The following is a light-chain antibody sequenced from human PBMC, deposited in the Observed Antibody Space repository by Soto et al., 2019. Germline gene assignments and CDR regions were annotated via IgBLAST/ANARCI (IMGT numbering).Light chain of an antibody. J-gene: IGKJ4*01. V-gene: IGKV3-20*01. CDR3: QQYGSSPLT. CDR1: QSVSSSY. CDR2: GTS. Sequence: SVLTQSPGPLSLSPGERATLYCRASQSVSSSYLAWYQQKPGQAPRLLIYGTSNRATGIPDRFSGSGSGADFTLTISRLEPEDFAVYYCQQYGSSPLTFGGGTKVDIK.